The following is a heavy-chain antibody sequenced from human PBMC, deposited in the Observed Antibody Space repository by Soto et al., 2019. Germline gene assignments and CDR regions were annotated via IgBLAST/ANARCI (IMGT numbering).Heavy chain of an antibody. J-gene: IGHJ4*02. CDR3: ARIAGDDKTYFDH. CDR1: GYTFTGHN. V-gene: IGHV1-46*01. Sequence: ASVKVSCKASGYTFTGHNIHWVRQVPGQGLERMGVINPSGGSTSYTETFQGRVTMTRDPSTRTVYMVLTSLTPEDTAVYYCARIAGDDKTYFDHWGQGTLVTVSS. D-gene: IGHD6-13*01. CDR2: INPSGGST.